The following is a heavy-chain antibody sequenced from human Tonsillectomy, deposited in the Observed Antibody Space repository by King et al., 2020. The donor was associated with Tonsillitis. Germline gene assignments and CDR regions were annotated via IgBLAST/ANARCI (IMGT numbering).Heavy chain of an antibody. CDR2: IYYSENT. D-gene: IGHD2-15*01. CDR3: ARYEGGVFDP. Sequence: HVQLQESGPGLVKPSQTLSLTCTVSGVSISGGAYYWSWSRQHPGKGLEWVGYIYYSENTYYNPSLKSLLTLSLDPSKNQFSLELCSVTAADTAMYYCARYEGGVFDPWGQGTLVTVSS. CDR1: GVSISGGAYY. J-gene: IGHJ5*02. V-gene: IGHV4-31*01.